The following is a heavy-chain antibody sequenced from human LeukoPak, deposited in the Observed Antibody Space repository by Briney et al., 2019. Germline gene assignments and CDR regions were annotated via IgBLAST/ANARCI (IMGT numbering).Heavy chain of an antibody. Sequence: QPGGSLRLSCAASGFTFSSYAMHWVRQAPGKGLEWVAVISYDGSNKYYADSVKGRFTISRDNSKNTLYLQMNSLRAEDTAVYYCAKHYYDYTGGYYFDYWGQGTLVTVSS. D-gene: IGHD3-22*01. V-gene: IGHV3-30-3*02. CDR3: AKHYYDYTGGYYFDY. CDR2: ISYDGSNK. CDR1: GFTFSSYA. J-gene: IGHJ4*02.